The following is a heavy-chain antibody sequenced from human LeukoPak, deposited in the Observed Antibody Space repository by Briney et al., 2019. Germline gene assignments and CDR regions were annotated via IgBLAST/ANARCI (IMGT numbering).Heavy chain of an antibody. CDR3: AKGSGRFLLPSYYFDY. CDR2: IIPILGIA. V-gene: IGHV1-69*04. D-gene: IGHD3-3*01. CDR1: GGTFSSYA. J-gene: IGHJ4*02. Sequence: SVKVSCKASGGTFSSYAISWVRQAPGQGLEWMGRIIPILGIANYAQKFQGRVTITADKSTSTAYMELSSLRSEDTAVYYCAKGSGRFLLPSYYFDYWGQGTLVTVSS.